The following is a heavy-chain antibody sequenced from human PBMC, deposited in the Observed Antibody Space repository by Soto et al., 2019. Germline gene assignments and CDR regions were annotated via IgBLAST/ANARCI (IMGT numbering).Heavy chain of an antibody. CDR3: TTPHYFGSEL. V-gene: IGHV3-11*01. Sequence: GGSLRLSCAASGFIFSNSYMNWVRQAPGKGLEWVSYISGDGRTKSYADSVKGRFTLSRDNAKNSLYLEMNTLRVDDTAVYYCTTPHYFGSELGGQGAQVTVSS. CDR1: GFIFSNSY. D-gene: IGHD3-10*01. J-gene: IGHJ1*01. CDR2: ISGDGRTK.